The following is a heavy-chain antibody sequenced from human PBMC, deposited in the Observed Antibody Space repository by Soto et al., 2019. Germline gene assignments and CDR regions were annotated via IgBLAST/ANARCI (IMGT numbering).Heavy chain of an antibody. D-gene: IGHD3-10*01. J-gene: IGHJ3*02. CDR2: VSTSIRST. Sequence: QGKLVQSGPEVKKPGASVKVSCTASGYSFSGYDITWVRQAPGQGLEWLGWVSTSIRSTMSAEKFQGRLTMTTDTSTTTVYMELRGLTSDDTAVYYCARESGAALYGEDALDIWGQGTMVSVSS. CDR3: ARESGAALYGEDALDI. V-gene: IGHV1-18*04. CDR1: GYSFSGYD.